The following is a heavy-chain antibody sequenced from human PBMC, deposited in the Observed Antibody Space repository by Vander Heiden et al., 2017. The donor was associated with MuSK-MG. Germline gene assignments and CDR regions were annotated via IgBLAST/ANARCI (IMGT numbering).Heavy chain of an antibody. CDR3: VTLFNPYWVPELHFDY. J-gene: IGHJ4*02. D-gene: IGHD2-8*02. CDR2: HYFSGST. V-gene: IGHV4-39*01. Sequence: QLQLQESGPGLVKPSETLSLTCIVSGGSISSSNYYWGWVRQPPGKGLEWIASHYFSGSTYYNPSLESRVTISVDTSKNQFSLKLGSVTAADTAVYYCVTLFNPYWVPELHFDYWGQGTLVTVSS. CDR1: GGSISSSNYY.